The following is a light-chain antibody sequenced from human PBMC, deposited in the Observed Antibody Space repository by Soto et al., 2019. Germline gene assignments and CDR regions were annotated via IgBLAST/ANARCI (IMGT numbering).Light chain of an antibody. CDR3: HQRSNWPPYT. V-gene: IGKV3-11*01. J-gene: IGKJ2*01. Sequence: PGARATLSCRDSQSVSSYLAWYQQKPGQAPRLLIYDASNRGTGSPARFIGSGSGTDFTLTISSLEPADVAVYYCHQRSNWPPYTFGQGTKVEIK. CDR1: QSVSSY. CDR2: DAS.